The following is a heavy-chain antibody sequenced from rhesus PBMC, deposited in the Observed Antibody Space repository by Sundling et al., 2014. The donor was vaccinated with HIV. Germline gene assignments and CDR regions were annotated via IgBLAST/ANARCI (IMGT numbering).Heavy chain of an antibody. J-gene: IGHJ2*01. V-gene: IGHV4-73*01. CDR3: ARDTTLHGYFDL. D-gene: IGHD2-2*01. Sequence: QVKLQQWGEGLVKPSETLSLTCAVYGGSISGYYYWSWIRQPPGKGLEWIGYIYGNSASTNYNPSLKNRVTISKDTSKNQFSLKLSSVTAADTAVYYCARDTTLHGYFDLWGPGTQSPSPQ. CDR2: IYGNSAST. CDR1: GGSISGYYY.